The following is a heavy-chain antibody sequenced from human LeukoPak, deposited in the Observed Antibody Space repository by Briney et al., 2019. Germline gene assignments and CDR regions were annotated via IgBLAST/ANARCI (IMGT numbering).Heavy chain of an antibody. J-gene: IGHJ4*02. CDR3: ARDAGYCSSTTCSADFDY. D-gene: IGHD2-2*01. CDR2: INPKSGGT. V-gene: IGHV1-2*02. CDR1: GYTFTGYY. Sequence: GASVKVSCKASGYTFTGYYMHWVRQAPGQGLEWMGWINPKSGGTNYAQKFQGRVTMTRDTSISTDYMEKSRLRSDDTAVYYCARDAGYCSSTTCSADFDYWGQGTLVTVSS.